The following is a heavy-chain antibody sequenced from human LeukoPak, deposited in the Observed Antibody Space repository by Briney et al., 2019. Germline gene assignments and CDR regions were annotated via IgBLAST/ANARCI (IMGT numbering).Heavy chain of an antibody. V-gene: IGHV4-4*07. D-gene: IGHD3-3*01. J-gene: IGHJ4*02. Sequence: SETLSLTCPVSGGSISSYYWSWIRQPAGKGLEWIGRIYTSGSTNYNPSLKSRVTMSVDTSKNQFSLKLSSVTAADTAVYYCAREYDFWSGYQTYYFDYWGQGTLVTVSS. CDR1: GGSISSYY. CDR3: AREYDFWSGYQTYYFDY. CDR2: IYTSGST.